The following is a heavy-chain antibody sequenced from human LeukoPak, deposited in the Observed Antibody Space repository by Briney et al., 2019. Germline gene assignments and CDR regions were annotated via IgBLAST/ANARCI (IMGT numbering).Heavy chain of an antibody. CDR1: GFTFSRYG. J-gene: IGHJ4*02. CDR2: TRFDGKNK. V-gene: IGHV3-30*02. D-gene: IGHD6-13*01. CDR3: AKGIYSSSWFWAY. Sequence: PGRSLRLSCAASGFTFSRYGMHWVRQAPGKGLEWVSFTRFDGKNKYYADSVKGRFTISKDSSKNTLDLQMNSLRAEDTAVYYCAKGIYSSSWFWAYWGQGTLVTVSS.